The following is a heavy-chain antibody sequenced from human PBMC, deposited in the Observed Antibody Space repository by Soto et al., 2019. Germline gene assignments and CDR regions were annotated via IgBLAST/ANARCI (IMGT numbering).Heavy chain of an antibody. Sequence: QVQLVQSGAEVKKPGASVRVSCKASGYTFSRYGINWVRQAPGQRLEWMGWINGGNAKTKYSQKFQGRVTISRDTSASTADMEPSRPRSEDTSVYYCARDQSGCDSDWFDPWGQGTLVTVSS. CDR1: GYTFSRYG. V-gene: IGHV1-3*01. CDR3: ARDQSGCDSDWFDP. CDR2: INGGNAKT. D-gene: IGHD5-12*01. J-gene: IGHJ5*02.